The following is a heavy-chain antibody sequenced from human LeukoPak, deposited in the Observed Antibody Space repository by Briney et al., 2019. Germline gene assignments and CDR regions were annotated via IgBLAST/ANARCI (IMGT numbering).Heavy chain of an antibody. CDR3: ARKGYTSSWYGDY. V-gene: IGHV3-7*01. CDR1: GFTFSSYW. CDR2: IKQDGSEK. J-gene: IGHJ4*02. D-gene: IGHD6-13*01. Sequence: GGSLRLSCAASGFTFSSYWMSWVRQAPGKGLEWVANIKQDGSEKYYVDSVKGRFTISRDNAKNSLYLQMNSLRAEDTAVYYCARKGYTSSWYGDYWGQGTLVTVSS.